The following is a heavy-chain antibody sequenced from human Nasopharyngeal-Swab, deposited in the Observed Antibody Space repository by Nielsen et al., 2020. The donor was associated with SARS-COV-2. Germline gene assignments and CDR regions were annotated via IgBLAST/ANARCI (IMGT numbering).Heavy chain of an antibody. V-gene: IGHV1-46*01. CDR3: ATAPNGYYDFWSGPYETWFDP. Sequence: ASVPVSCKASGYTFPSYYKHWVGQAPAQGREWMGIINPSGGSTSYAQKVQGRVTMTRDTSTSTVYLELSSLRSEDPAVYYCATAPNGYYDFWSGPYETWFDPWGQGTLVTVSS. CDR2: INPSGGST. CDR1: GYTFPSYY. D-gene: IGHD3-3*01. J-gene: IGHJ5*02.